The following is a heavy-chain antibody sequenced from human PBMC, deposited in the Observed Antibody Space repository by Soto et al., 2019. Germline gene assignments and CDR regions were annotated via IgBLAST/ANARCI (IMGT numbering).Heavy chain of an antibody. Sequence: GGSLRLSCAASGFTFSNAWMNWVRQAPGKGLEWVGRIKSKTDGGTTDYAAPVKGRFTISRDDSKNTLYLQMNSLKTEDTAVYYCARGPSGDKVDYWGQGILVTVSS. J-gene: IGHJ4*02. CDR1: GFTFSNAW. D-gene: IGHD7-27*01. CDR2: IKSKTDGGTT. V-gene: IGHV3-15*07. CDR3: ARGPSGDKVDY.